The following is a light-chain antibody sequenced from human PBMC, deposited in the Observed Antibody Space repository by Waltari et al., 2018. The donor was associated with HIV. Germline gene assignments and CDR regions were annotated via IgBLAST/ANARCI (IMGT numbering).Light chain of an antibody. CDR3: QQYNHWT. Sequence: DIVMTQSPATLSVSPGERATLSCRASQRVSRNLAWYQQKPGQSPRLLIDGASTRATGIPARFSGSGVWTEFTLTINGLQSEDCAVYDCQQYNHWTFGQGTKVEIK. CDR1: QRVSRN. CDR2: GAS. J-gene: IGKJ1*01. V-gene: IGKV3-15*01.